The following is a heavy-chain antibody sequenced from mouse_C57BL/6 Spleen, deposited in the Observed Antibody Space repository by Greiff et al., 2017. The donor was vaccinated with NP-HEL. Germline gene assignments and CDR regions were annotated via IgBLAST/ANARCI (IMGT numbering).Heavy chain of an antibody. J-gene: IGHJ3*01. Sequence: EVMLVESEGGLVQPGSSMKLSCTASGFTFSDYYMAWVRQVPEKGLEWVANINYDGSSTYYLDSLKSRFIISRDNAKNILYLQMSSLKSEDTATYYCARAMVTTGFAYWGQGTLVTVSA. V-gene: IGHV5-16*01. D-gene: IGHD2-2*01. CDR1: GFTFSDYY. CDR3: ARAMVTTGFAY. CDR2: INYDGSST.